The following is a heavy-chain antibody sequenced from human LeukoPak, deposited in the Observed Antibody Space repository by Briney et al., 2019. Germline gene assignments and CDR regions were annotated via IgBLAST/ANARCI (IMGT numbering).Heavy chain of an antibody. CDR2: INPIFGTA. V-gene: IGHV1-69*13. CDR1: GYTFTGYY. D-gene: IGHD3-3*01. Sequence: SVKVSCKASGYTFTGYYMHWVRQAPGQGLEWMGGINPIFGTANYAQKFQGRVTITADESTSTAYMELSSLRSEDTAVYYCARATFWSGYSGGGEGTYYFDYWGQGTLVTVSS. J-gene: IGHJ4*02. CDR3: ARATFWSGYSGGGEGTYYFDY.